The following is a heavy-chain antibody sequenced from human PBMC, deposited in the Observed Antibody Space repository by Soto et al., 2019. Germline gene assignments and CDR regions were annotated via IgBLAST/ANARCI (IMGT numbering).Heavy chain of an antibody. CDR1: GFTFSSYG. D-gene: IGHD3-3*01. CDR2: IWYDGSNK. Sequence: QVQLVESGGGVVQPGRSLRLSCAASGFTFSSYGMHWVRQAPGKGLEWVAVIWYDGSNKYYADSVKGRFTISRDNSKNALYLQMNSLRAEDTAVYYWSRDAREWLLYPEYFDYWGQGTLVTVSS. V-gene: IGHV3-33*01. CDR3: SRDAREWLLYPEYFDY. J-gene: IGHJ4*02.